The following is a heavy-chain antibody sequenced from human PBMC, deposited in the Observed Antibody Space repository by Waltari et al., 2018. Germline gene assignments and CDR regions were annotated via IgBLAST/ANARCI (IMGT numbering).Heavy chain of an antibody. D-gene: IGHD4-17*01. Sequence: QVQLQESGPGLVKPSETLSLTCTVSGGSIRNYYWSWLRQPAGKGLEWIGRIYPSGNTNYHPSPESRVTMSADTSKNQFSLRLTSVTAADTAVYYCARASYGDYGGLGYWGQGSLVTVSS. J-gene: IGHJ4*02. CDR1: GGSIRNYY. CDR3: ARASYGDYGGLGY. V-gene: IGHV4-4*07. CDR2: IYPSGNT.